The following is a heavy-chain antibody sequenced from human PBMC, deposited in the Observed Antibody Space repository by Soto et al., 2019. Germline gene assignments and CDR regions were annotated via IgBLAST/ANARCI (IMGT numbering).Heavy chain of an antibody. Sequence: PVGSLRLSCAASGFTFSSYSMNWVRQAPGKGLEWVSSISSSSYIYYADSVKGRFTISRDNAKNSLYLQMNSLRAEDTAVYYCARGIPAGDCGGDCYPFDYWGQGTLVTVSS. CDR2: ISSSSYI. CDR3: ARGIPAGDCGGDCYPFDY. D-gene: IGHD2-21*02. CDR1: GFTFSSYS. V-gene: IGHV3-21*01. J-gene: IGHJ4*02.